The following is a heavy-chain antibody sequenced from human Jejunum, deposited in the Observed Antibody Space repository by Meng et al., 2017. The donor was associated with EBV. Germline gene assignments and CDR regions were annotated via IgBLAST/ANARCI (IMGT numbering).Heavy chain of an antibody. CDR1: DGSCSGYY. V-gene: IGHV4-34*01. J-gene: IGHJ4*02. CDR3: ARGPDHSKQGY. Sequence: QVQLHQWGAGLLNPLETLSVICAVYDGSCSGYYWSWIRQPPGKGLEWIGEISDNKGTKYNPSLKSRVTVSLDTSKNQFSLRLSSVTAADTALYYCARGPDHSKQGYWGQGTLVTVSS. CDR2: ISDNKGT. D-gene: IGHD1-14*01.